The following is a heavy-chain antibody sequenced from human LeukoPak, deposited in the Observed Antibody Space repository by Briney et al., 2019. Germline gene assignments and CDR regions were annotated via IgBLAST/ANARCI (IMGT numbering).Heavy chain of an antibody. CDR1: GGSFSGYY. Sequence: ASETLSLTCAVYGGSFSGYYWSWIRQPPGKGLEWIGEINHSGSTNYNPSLKSRVTISVDTSKNQFSLKLSSVTAADTAVYYCARDQRAMGATDYWGQGTLVTVSS. V-gene: IGHV4-34*09. D-gene: IGHD1-26*01. J-gene: IGHJ4*02. CDR2: INHSGST. CDR3: ARDQRAMGATDY.